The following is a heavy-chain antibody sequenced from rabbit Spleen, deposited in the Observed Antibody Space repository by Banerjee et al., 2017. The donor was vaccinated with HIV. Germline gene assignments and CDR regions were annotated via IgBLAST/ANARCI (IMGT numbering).Heavy chain of an antibody. CDR1: GIDFSSYYY. J-gene: IGHJ3*01. D-gene: IGHD6-1*01. CDR3: ARTGDIDASYVGL. V-gene: IGHV1S45*01. CDR2: IEPISDST. Sequence: QQQLEESGGGLVKPGGTLTLTCTASGIDFSSYYYMCWVRQAPGKGLEWIGCIEPISDSTWYASWAKGRFTISKTSSTTVTLQMTSLTAADTATYFCARTGDIDASYVGLWGQGTLVTVS.